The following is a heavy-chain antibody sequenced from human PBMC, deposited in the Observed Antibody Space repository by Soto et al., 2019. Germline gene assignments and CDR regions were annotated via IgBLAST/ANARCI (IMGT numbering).Heavy chain of an antibody. V-gene: IGHV4-31*03. CDR2: IYYTGNA. Sequence: PSETLSLTCTVSGGSIRDGGYYWSWIRQRPGKGLEWIGYIYYTGNAYYNPSLKSRVSISVDMSKSQFSLKLSSVTAADTAVYYCAKDPSPQPTTVVTPGWFDPWGQGITVTVS. D-gene: IGHD2-21*02. CDR3: AKDPSPQPTTVVTPGWFDP. CDR1: GGSIRDGGYY. J-gene: IGHJ5*02.